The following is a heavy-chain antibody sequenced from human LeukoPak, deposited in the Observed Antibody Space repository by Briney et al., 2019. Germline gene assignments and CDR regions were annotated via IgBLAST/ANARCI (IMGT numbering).Heavy chain of an antibody. CDR3: ARLDGDSCGYCSDY. Sequence: GGSMTLSSVLSAPSYTTIWMRCDRQAPGEGLEWVANIKQDGREKYYVDSVKGRFTISRDNAKSTLYLQMNSLRADDTAVVYCARLDGDSCGYCSDYWGQGKRVTVST. J-gene: IGHJ4*02. V-gene: IGHV3-7*01. D-gene: IGHD3-22*01. CDR1: APSYTTIW. CDR2: IKQDGREK.